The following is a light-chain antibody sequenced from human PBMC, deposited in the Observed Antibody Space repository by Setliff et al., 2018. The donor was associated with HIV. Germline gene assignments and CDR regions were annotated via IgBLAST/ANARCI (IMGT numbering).Light chain of an antibody. Sequence: QSALTQPASVSGSPGQSITISCTGTSSDVGGYSYVSWYQQHPGKAPKLIIYEVTNRPSGVPNRFSGSKSGNTASLTISGLQAEDEADYYCSSYTSSNTSYVFGAGTKVTVL. CDR3: SSYTSSNTSYV. J-gene: IGLJ1*01. CDR2: EVT. CDR1: SSDVGGYSY. V-gene: IGLV2-14*01.